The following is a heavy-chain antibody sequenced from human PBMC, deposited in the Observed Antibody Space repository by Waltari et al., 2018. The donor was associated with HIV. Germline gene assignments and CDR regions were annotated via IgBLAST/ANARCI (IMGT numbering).Heavy chain of an antibody. CDR1: GFSFSSYS. V-gene: IGHV3-48*01. CDR2: ISTSSSAI. J-gene: IGHJ4*02. D-gene: IGHD6-6*01. Sequence: EVQLVESGGGLVQPGGSLGLPCTASGFSFSSYSMNWFRQAPGKGLEWVSYISTSSSAIFYADSVKGRFTISRDTAKNSLYLQMNSLRAEDTAVYYCARDRTRYYFDSWGQGTLVTVSS. CDR3: ARDRTRYYFDS.